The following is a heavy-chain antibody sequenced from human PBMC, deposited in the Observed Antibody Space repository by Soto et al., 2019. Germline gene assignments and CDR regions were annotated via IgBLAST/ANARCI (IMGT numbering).Heavy chain of an antibody. D-gene: IGHD6-19*01. CDR2: INHSGST. V-gene: IGHV4-34*01. CDR1: GGSFSGYY. CDR3: ARPVAGSPYYFDY. J-gene: IGHJ4*02. Sequence: SETLSLTCAVYGGSFSGYYWSWIRQPPGKGLEWIGEINHSGSTDYNPSLKSRVTISVDTSKNQFSLKLSSVTAADTAVYYCARPVAGSPYYFDYWGQGTLVTVS.